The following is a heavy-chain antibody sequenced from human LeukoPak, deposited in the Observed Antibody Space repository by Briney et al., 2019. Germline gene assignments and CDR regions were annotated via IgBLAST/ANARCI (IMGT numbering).Heavy chain of an antibody. CDR1: GYTFTGYY. V-gene: IGHV1-2*02. J-gene: IGHJ4*02. D-gene: IGHD3-16*01. Sequence: ASVKVFCKASGYTFTGYYMHWVRQAPGQGLEWMGWINPNSGGTNYAQKFQGRVTMTRDTSISTAYMELSRLRSDDTAVYYCARGPYYDYVWGTVGYWGQGTLVTVSS. CDR2: INPNSGGT. CDR3: ARGPYYDYVWGTVGY.